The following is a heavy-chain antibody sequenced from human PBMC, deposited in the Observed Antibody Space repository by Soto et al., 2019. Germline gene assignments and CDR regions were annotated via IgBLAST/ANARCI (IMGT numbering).Heavy chain of an antibody. V-gene: IGHV4-31*01. CDR2: ISYSGIT. J-gene: IGHJ4*02. D-gene: IGHD4-17*01. CDR1: GDSISSGGHY. Sequence: QVQLQESGPGLVKPSQTLSLTCSVSGDSISSGGHYWGWIRQHPGKGLEWIGYISYSGITYYAPPLGILLTISVDTSRNQFSLKLTSVTAADTAVYYCGRVGHYDDYGRTLIDYWGQGTLVTVSS. CDR3: GRVGHYDDYGRTLIDY.